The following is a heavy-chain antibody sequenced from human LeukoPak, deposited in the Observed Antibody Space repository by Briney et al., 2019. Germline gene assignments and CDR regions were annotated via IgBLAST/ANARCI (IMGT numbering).Heavy chain of an antibody. CDR3: AKDQRYCSGTRSWGEFDY. CDR1: GFTFSSYP. J-gene: IGHJ4*02. Sequence: GGSLRLSCAASGFTFSSYPMSWVRQAPGMGLEWVSTVSGSGGNTYYADSVKGRFTISRDNSKNTLYLQMNSLRAEDTAFYYCAKDQRYCSGTRSWGEFDYWGQGTLVTVSS. V-gene: IGHV3-23*01. D-gene: IGHD2-2*01. CDR2: VSGSGGNT.